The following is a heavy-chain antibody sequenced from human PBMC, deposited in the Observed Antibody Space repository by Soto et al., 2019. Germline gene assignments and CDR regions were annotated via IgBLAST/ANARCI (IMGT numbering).Heavy chain of an antibody. CDR2: IRSKANSYAT. D-gene: IGHD5-12*01. Sequence: EVQLVESGGGLVQPGGSLKLSCAASGFTFSGSAMHWVRQASGKGLEWVGRIRSKANSYATAYAASVKGRFTISRDDSKNTAYLQMNSLKTEDTAVYYCTRREDGYFAHYYYYGMDVWGQGTTVTVSS. J-gene: IGHJ6*02. V-gene: IGHV3-73*01. CDR3: TRREDGYFAHYYYYGMDV. CDR1: GFTFSGSA.